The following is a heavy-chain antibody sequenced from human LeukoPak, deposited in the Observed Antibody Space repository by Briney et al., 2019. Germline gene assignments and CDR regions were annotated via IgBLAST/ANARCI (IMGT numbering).Heavy chain of an antibody. J-gene: IGHJ4*02. CDR2: IYDSGST. CDR3: TRQVLPTAMDY. Sequence: SETLSLTCTVSGVSISSSSYHWAWIRQPPGKGLEWIGSIYDSGSTYYSPSLKSRVTISVDTSKNQFSLKLNSVTAADTAVYYCTRQVLPTAMDYWGQGTLVTVSS. V-gene: IGHV4-39*01. D-gene: IGHD5-18*01. CDR1: GVSISSSSYH.